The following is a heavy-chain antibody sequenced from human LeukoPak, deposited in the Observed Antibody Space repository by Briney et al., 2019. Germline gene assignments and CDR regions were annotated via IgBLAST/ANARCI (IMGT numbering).Heavy chain of an antibody. V-gene: IGHV4-4*07. CDR3: GRGPSSHYSTY. J-gene: IGHJ4*02. CDR2: LYLSGDT. D-gene: IGHD2-15*01. CDR1: GGSISSYY. Sequence: SETLSLTCTVSGGSISSYYWYWIRQPTGKGLEWIGRLYLSGDTNYSSSLKGRVTMSLDTSKSQLSLKLTSVTAADTAVYYCGRGPSSHYSTYWGRGTLVTVSS.